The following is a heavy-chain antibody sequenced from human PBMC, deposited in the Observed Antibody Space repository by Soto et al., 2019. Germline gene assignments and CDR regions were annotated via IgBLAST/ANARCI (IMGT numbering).Heavy chain of an antibody. D-gene: IGHD6-19*01. V-gene: IGHV1-18*04. CDR3: ARGFGSSGRYGGYNWFDP. Sequence: ASVKVSCKASGYTFTSYGISWFRQAPGLGLEWMGWISAYNGNTNYAQKLQGRVTMTTDTSTSTAYMELRSLRSDDTAVYYCARGFGSSGRYGGYNWFDPWGQGTLVTVSS. CDR2: ISAYNGNT. CDR1: GYTFTSYG. J-gene: IGHJ5*02.